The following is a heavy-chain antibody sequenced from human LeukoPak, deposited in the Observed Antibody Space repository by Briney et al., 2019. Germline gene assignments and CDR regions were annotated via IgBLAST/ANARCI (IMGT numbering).Heavy chain of an antibody. Sequence: AGGSLRLSCAASGFTFSSYNMDWVRQAPGKGLEWVSFTDSSSRYIYQADSVKGRFTISRDNAKSSVFLQMNSLRAEDTAVYYCARVGGHCTSTSCPPPDYWGQGTLVTVSS. CDR3: ARVGGHCTSTSCPPPDY. CDR1: GFTFSSYN. CDR2: TDSSSRYI. D-gene: IGHD2-2*01. V-gene: IGHV3-21*01. J-gene: IGHJ4*02.